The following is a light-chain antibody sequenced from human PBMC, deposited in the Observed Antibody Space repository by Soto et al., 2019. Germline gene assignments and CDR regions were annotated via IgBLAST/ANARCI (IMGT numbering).Light chain of an antibody. CDR3: QQYGSSPKT. CDR2: GAS. V-gene: IGKV3-20*01. CDR1: QSVSRR. J-gene: IGKJ1*01. Sequence: EFVLTQSPGTLSLSPGGRATLSCRASQSVSRRLAWYQHRPGQSPRLLISGASMRASGVPVRFSGSGSGTDFTLTISRLEPEDFAVYYCQQYGSSPKTFGQGTKVDIK.